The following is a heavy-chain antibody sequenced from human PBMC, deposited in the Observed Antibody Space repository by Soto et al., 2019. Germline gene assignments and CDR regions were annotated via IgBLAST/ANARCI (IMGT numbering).Heavy chain of an antibody. J-gene: IGHJ4*02. D-gene: IGHD6-19*01. CDR2: IIPMFGTP. V-gene: IGHV1-69*18. CDR3: AREGGAYSSGWRYFDY. CDR1: GGTFSTYS. Sequence: QVQLVQSGAEVKEPGSSVKVSCKASGGTFSTYSISWVRQAPGQGLEWVGMIIPMFGTPDYAQKSQGRVTITADESTSTVYMELSSLRSEDTAVYYCAREGGAYSSGWRYFDYWGQGTLVTVSS.